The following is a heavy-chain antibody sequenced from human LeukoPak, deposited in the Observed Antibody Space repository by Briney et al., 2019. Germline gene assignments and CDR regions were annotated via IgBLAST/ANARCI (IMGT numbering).Heavy chain of an antibody. CDR3: AREFLKIRAVIDY. J-gene: IGHJ4*02. V-gene: IGHV4-34*01. Sequence: SETLSLTCALYGGSFSVYYWSWIRQPPGEGLEWRGEINHSGSTKYNPSLKSRANMPVDTSNHQFSLKLSSVTAALRAGHYCAREFLKIRAVIDYWGEGTLVTVSS. D-gene: IGHD3-10*01. CDR1: GGSFSVYY. CDR2: INHSGST.